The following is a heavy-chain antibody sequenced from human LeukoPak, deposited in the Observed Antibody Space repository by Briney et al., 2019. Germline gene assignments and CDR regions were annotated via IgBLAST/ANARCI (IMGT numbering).Heavy chain of an antibody. CDR2: IYYSGST. D-gene: IGHD3-9*01. J-gene: IGHJ3*02. CDR3: VRERPALTLRAFDI. V-gene: IGHV4-59*01. Sequence: PSETLSLTCTVSGGSISGYYWSWIRQPPGKGLEWIGYIYYSGSTNYNPSLKSRVTISVDTSKNQFSLKLSSVTAADTAVYYCVRERPALTLRAFDIWGQATMVTVSS. CDR1: GGSISGYY.